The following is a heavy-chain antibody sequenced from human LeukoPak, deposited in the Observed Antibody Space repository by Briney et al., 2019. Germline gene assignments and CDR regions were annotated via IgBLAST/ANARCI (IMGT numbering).Heavy chain of an antibody. CDR3: ARDSPMTHYYPSESHPFYFNGMDV. CDR2: ISAYDGNK. Sequence: GASVKVSCKASGYTFTSYGISWVRQAPGQGLEWMGWISAYDGNKNYAKKFQDRVIMTTDAPTSTGYLEVRSLRYDDTAVYYCARDSPMTHYYPSESHPFYFNGMDVWGHGTMVTVSS. J-gene: IGHJ6*02. D-gene: IGHD3-9*01. V-gene: IGHV1-18*01. CDR1: GYTFTSYG.